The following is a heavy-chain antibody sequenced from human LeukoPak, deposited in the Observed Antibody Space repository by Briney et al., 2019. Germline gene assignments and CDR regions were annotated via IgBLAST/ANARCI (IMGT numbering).Heavy chain of an antibody. J-gene: IGHJ4*02. CDR3: ATAGSGSYYNFDY. CDR1: GGSISSYY. CDR2: IYYSGST. Sequence: SETLSLTCTVSGGSISSYYWSWIRQPPGKGLEWLGYIYYSGSTNYNPSLKSRVTISVDTSKNQFSLKLSSVTAADTAVYYCATAGSGSYYNFDYWGQGTLVTVSS. D-gene: IGHD3-10*01. V-gene: IGHV4-59*01.